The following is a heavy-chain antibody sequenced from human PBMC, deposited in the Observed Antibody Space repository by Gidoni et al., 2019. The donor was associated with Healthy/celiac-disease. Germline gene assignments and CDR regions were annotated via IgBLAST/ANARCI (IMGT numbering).Heavy chain of an antibody. V-gene: IGHV3-23*01. CDR1: GFTFSSYA. CDR2: ISGSGGST. Sequence: EVQLLESGGGLVQPGGSLRLSCAASGFTFSSYARSWVRQAPGKGLEWVSAISGSGGSTYYADSVKGRFTISRDNSKNTLYLQMNSLRAEDTAVYYCAKASSLNYYDSSGSSLDYWGQGTLVTVSS. CDR3: AKASSLNYYDSSGSSLDY. D-gene: IGHD3-22*01. J-gene: IGHJ4*02.